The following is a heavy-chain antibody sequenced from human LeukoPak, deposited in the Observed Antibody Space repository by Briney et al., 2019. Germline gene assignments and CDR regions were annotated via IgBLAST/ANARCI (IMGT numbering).Heavy chain of an antibody. CDR3: ARVGGSGSYYIY. V-gene: IGHV3-23*01. Sequence: GSLRLSCAASGFTFSSYGMSWVRRAPGKGLEWVSAISGSGGSTYYADSVKGRFTISRDNSKNTLYLQMNSLRAEDTAVYYCARVGGSGSYYIYWGQGTLVTVSS. CDR2: ISGSGGST. J-gene: IGHJ4*02. CDR1: GFTFSSYG. D-gene: IGHD3-10*01.